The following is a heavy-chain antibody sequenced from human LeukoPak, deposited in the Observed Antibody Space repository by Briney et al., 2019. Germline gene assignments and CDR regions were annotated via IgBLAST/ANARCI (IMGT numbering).Heavy chain of an antibody. CDR3: ARCTVMGIQCDYGMDV. D-gene: IGHD4-17*01. CDR2: ISSSSSSYI. CDR1: GFTFSSYS. J-gene: IGHJ6*02. Sequence: GGSLRLSCAASGFTFSSYSMNWVRQAPGKGLEWVSSISSSSSSYIYYADSVKGRFTISRDNAKNSLYLQMNSLRAEDTAVYYCARCTVMGIQCDYGMDVWGQGTTVTVSS. V-gene: IGHV3-21*01.